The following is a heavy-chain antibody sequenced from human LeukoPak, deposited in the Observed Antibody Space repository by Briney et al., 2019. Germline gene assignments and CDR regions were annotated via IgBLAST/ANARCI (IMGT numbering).Heavy chain of an antibody. V-gene: IGHV1-2*02. CDR1: GYTFTGYY. CDR3: AILGGVRGTKRAFDI. D-gene: IGHD3-10*01. CDR2: INPNSGGT. J-gene: IGHJ3*02. Sequence: ASVKVSCKASGYTFTGYYMHWGRQAPGQGLEWMGWINPNSGGTNYAQEFQGRVTMTRDTSISTAYMELSRLRSDDTAVYYCAILGGVRGTKRAFDIWGQGTMVTVSS.